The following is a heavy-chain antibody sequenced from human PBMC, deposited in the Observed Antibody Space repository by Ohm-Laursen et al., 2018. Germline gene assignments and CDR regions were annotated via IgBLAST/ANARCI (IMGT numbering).Heavy chain of an antibody. CDR1: GFTFSDYY. D-gene: IGHD3-22*01. Sequence: SLRLSCTASGFTFSDYYMSWIRQAPGKGLEWVSYISSSGSTIYYADSVKGRFTISRDNAKNSLYLQMNSLRAEDTAVYYCARDWYYYDSSGYPYYFGYWGQGTLVTVSS. V-gene: IGHV3-11*01. J-gene: IGHJ4*02. CDR2: ISSSGSTI. CDR3: ARDWYYYDSSGYPYYFGY.